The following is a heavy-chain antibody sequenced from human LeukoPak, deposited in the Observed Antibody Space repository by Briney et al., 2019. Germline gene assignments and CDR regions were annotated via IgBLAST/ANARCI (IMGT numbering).Heavy chain of an antibody. V-gene: IGHV4-59*01. CDR3: ASHYYDSSGLVDY. CDR2: IYYSGST. CDR1: GGSISSYY. D-gene: IGHD3-22*01. Sequence: SETLSLTCTASGGSISSYYWSWIRQPPGKGLEWIGYIYYSGSTNYNPSLKSRVTISVDTSKNQFSLKLSSVTAADTAVYYCASHYYDSSGLVDYWSQGTLVTVSS. J-gene: IGHJ4*02.